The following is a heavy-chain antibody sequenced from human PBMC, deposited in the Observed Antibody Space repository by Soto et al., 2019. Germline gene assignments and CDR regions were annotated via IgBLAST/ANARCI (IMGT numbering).Heavy chain of an antibody. CDR3: ARETYYYDSSGYYYYGMDV. CDR1: GFTFSDYY. CDR2: ISSSSSYT. J-gene: IGHJ6*02. Sequence: QVQLVESGGGLVKPGGSLRLSCAASGFTFSDYYMSWIRQAPGKGLEWVSYISSSSSYTNYADSVKGRFTISRDNAKNSLYLQMNSLRAEDTAVYYCARETYYYDSSGYYYYGMDVWGQGTTVTVSS. V-gene: IGHV3-11*05. D-gene: IGHD3-22*01.